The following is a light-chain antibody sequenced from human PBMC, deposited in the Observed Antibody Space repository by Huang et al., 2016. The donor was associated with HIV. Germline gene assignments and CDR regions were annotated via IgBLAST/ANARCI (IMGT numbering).Light chain of an antibody. CDR3: QQYDSYLSWT. CDR2: GAS. V-gene: IGKV3-15*01. Sequence: EIVMTQSPATVSVSPGDRVTLSCRASQSISNNLAWYQHKPGQPPRLLIYGASTRVTAIPARFSASGSGTEFTLIISSLKSEDFAVYYCQQYDSYLSWTFGQGTKVEIK. CDR1: QSISNN. J-gene: IGKJ1*01.